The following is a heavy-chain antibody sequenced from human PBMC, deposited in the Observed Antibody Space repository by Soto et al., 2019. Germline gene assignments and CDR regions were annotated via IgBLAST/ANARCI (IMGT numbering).Heavy chain of an antibody. CDR1: GYSFSTYS. CDR3: ARGKGMEENYYYHGMDV. CDR2: INGANGNT. Sequence: QVQVVQSGAEVKKPGASVKVSCKASGYSFSTYSMHWVSQAPGQGLEWMGWINGANGNTRYSQKFKERVSMSRDTPASTGYMELSSLRSEDTAVYYCARGKGMEENYYYHGMDVWGPGTTVIVSS. J-gene: IGHJ6*02. D-gene: IGHD1-1*01. V-gene: IGHV1-3*01.